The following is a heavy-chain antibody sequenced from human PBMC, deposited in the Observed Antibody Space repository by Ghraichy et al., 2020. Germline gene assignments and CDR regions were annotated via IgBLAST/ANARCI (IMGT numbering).Heavy chain of an antibody. J-gene: IGHJ4*02. Sequence: LSLTCAASGFTFSSSEMNWVRQAPGKGLEWVSYINSDGSSIYYIESVKGRFSISRDNAKNSLYLQMNSLRVEDTAVYYCARGFPSSGWPFDYWGQGTLVPVS. CDR3: ARGFPSSGWPFDY. CDR2: INSDGSSI. D-gene: IGHD6-19*01. CDR1: GFTFSSSE. V-gene: IGHV3-48*03.